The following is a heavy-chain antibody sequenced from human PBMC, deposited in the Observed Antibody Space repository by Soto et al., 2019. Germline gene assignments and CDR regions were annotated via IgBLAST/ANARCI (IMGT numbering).Heavy chain of an antibody. V-gene: IGHV4-34*01. CDR3: ARAYSSTSSGMVV. J-gene: IGHJ6*02. Sequence: SQTLSLTCAGYGGSFSGYYWSWIRQHPGKGLEWIGEINHSGSTNYNPSLKSRVTISVDTSKNQFSLKLSSVTAADTALYYCARAYSSTSSGMVVWGQGTTVTV. CDR1: GGSFSGYY. CDR2: INHSGST. D-gene: IGHD6-6*01.